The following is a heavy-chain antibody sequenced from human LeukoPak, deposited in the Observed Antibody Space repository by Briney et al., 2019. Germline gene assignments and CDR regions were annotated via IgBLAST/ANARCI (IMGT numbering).Heavy chain of an antibody. CDR2: ISSSGSTI. Sequence: GGSLRLSCAASGFTFSSYEMNWVRQAPGKGLEWVSYISSSGSTIYYADSVKGRFTISRDNAKNSLYLQMNSLRAGDAAVYYCAKAPVTTCSGAYCYPFDYWSQGTLVTVSS. D-gene: IGHD2-15*01. V-gene: IGHV3-48*03. CDR1: GFTFSSYE. CDR3: AKAPVTTCSGAYCYPFDY. J-gene: IGHJ4*02.